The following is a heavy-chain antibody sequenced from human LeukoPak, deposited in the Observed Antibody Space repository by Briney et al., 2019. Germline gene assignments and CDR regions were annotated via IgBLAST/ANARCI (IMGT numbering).Heavy chain of an antibody. CDR2: ISGSGGSI. J-gene: IGHJ4*02. D-gene: IGHD1-7*01. V-gene: IGHV3-23*01. CDR1: GFTFSSYA. Sequence: GGSLRLSCAASGFTFSSYAMSWVRQAPGKGLEWVSAISGSGGSIYYADSVKGRFTISRDNSKNTLYLQMNSLRAEDTAVYYCAKDSTTLKRRSSYFDYWGQGTLVTVSS. CDR3: AKDSTTLKRRSSYFDY.